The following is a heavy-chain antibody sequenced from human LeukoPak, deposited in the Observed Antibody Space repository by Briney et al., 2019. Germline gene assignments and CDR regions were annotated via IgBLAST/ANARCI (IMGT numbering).Heavy chain of an antibody. Sequence: SETLSLTCTVSGGSISNTNYYWAWLRQPPGKGLEWIATVYYSGSTHYSPSLNSQVTISVDTSKDQFSLKLNSVTAADTAVYYCASEVLLWFGELIFPMWFDPWGQGTLVTVSS. J-gene: IGHJ5*02. V-gene: IGHV4-39*07. D-gene: IGHD3-10*01. CDR1: GGSISNTNYY. CDR2: VYYSGST. CDR3: ASEVLLWFGELIFPMWFDP.